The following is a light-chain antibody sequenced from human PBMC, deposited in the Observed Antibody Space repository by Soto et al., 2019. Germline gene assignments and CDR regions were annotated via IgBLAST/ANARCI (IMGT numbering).Light chain of an antibody. CDR3: SSYAGSNNVV. CDR2: EVS. J-gene: IGLJ2*01. CDR1: SSDVGGYNY. V-gene: IGLV2-8*01. Sequence: QAVVTQPPSASGSPGQSVTISCTGTSSDVGGYNYVSWYQQHPGKAPKLMIYEVSKRPSGVPDRFSGSKSSNTSSLTVSGLQAEDEADYYCSSYAGSNNVVFGGGTKITVL.